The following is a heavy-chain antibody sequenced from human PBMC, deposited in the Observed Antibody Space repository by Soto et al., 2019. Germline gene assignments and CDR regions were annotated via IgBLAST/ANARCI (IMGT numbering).Heavy chain of an antibody. CDR2: ISYDGSNK. CDR3: ARPEIHFSWGNGPDY. J-gene: IGHJ4*02. D-gene: IGHD3-16*01. Sequence: ISCAASGFTSYSYVMHWVLQAPGKGLEWVAVISYDGSNKYYADSVKGRFTISRDNSKNTLYLQLNSLRAGDTALYYCARPEIHFSWGNGPDYWGQGTLVTVSS. CDR1: GFTSYSYV. V-gene: IGHV3-30-3*01.